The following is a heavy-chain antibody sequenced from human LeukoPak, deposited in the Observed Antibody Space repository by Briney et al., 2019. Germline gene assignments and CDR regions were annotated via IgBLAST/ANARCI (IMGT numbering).Heavy chain of an antibody. CDR3: ARGRVARYFDWLPYYFDY. D-gene: IGHD3-9*01. Sequence: PSETLSLTCAVYGGPFSGYYWSWIRQPPGKGLEWIGEINHSGSTNYNPSLKSRVTISVDTSKNQFSLKLSSVTAADTAVYYCARGRVARYFDWLPYYFDYWGQGTLVTVSS. J-gene: IGHJ4*02. V-gene: IGHV4-34*01. CDR1: GGPFSGYY. CDR2: INHSGST.